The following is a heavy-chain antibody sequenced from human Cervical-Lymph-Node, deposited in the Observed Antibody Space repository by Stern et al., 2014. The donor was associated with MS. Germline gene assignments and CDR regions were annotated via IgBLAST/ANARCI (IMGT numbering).Heavy chain of an antibody. Sequence: DQLEESGAEVKKPGASVKVSCKASGYTFTSYCISWVRQAPGQGLEWIGWICAYNCNTNYAQKLQGRVTMTTDTSTSTAYMELRSLRSDDTAVYYCARGLLGSENAFDIWGQGTMVTVSS. D-gene: IGHD2-15*01. J-gene: IGHJ3*02. CDR3: ARGLLGSENAFDI. CDR1: GYTFTSYC. CDR2: ICAYNCNT. V-gene: IGHV1-18*01.